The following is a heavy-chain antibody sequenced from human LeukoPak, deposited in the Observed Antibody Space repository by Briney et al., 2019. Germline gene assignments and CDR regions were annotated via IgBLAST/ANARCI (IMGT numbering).Heavy chain of an antibody. D-gene: IGHD2-2*01. V-gene: IGHV3-66*04. CDR3: ARHRGYCSSTSCYPYYFDY. CDR1: GFSVSNNY. J-gene: IGHJ4*02. Sequence: GGSLRLSCAASGFSVSNNYMSWVRQAPGKGLEWVSTINRDGPTFHADSAKGRFTISRDNSKNTLYLQMNSLRAEDTAVYYCARHRGYCSSTSCYPYYFDYWGQGTLVTVSS. CDR2: INRDGPT.